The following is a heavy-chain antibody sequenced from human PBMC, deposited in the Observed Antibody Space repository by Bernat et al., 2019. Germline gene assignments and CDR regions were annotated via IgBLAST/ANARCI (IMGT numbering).Heavy chain of an antibody. D-gene: IGHD6-13*01. J-gene: IGHJ4*02. V-gene: IGHV3-23*01. Sequence: EVQLLESGGGLVQPGGSLRLSCAASAFTFNDYAMAWVRQAPGKGPEWVSVISGSGGSTKYADSVKGRFTISRDNSKNTLYLQMNSLRVEDTSVYYCARGDFYTSSLNWGQGTLVTVSS. CDR3: ARGDFYTSSLN. CDR2: ISGSGGST. CDR1: AFTFNDYA.